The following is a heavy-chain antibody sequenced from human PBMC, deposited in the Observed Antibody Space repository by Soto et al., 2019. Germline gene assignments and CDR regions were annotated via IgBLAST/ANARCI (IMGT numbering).Heavy chain of an antibody. CDR3: ASYASGTYPFFHQ. CDR1: GASISSYY. Sequence: SETLSLTCAVSGASISSYYWNWIRQAPGKGLEWIGNIWYSGTSNYNPSLKSRVTISLDTSKNLFSLMLTSVTAADTAVYYWASYASGTYPFFHQWGRATLVTVSS. J-gene: IGHJ4*02. V-gene: IGHV4-59*01. D-gene: IGHD3-10*01. CDR2: IWYSGTS.